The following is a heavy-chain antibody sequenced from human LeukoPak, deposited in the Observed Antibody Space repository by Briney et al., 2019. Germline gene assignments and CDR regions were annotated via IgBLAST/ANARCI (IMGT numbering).Heavy chain of an antibody. J-gene: IGHJ4*02. CDR3: ALMVRGFTFDY. D-gene: IGHD3-10*01. Sequence: GGSLRLSCAASGFTFSSYWMHWVRQAPGKGLVWVSRINSDGSSTSYADSVKCRFTISRDNAKNTLYLQMNSLRAEDTAVYYCALMVRGFTFDYWGQGTLVTVSS. V-gene: IGHV3-74*01. CDR2: INSDGSST. CDR1: GFTFSSYW.